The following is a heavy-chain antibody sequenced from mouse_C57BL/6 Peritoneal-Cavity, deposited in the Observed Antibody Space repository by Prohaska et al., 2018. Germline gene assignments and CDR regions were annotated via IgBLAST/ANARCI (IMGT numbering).Heavy chain of an antibody. CDR2: IWRGGST. V-gene: IGHV2-5*01. D-gene: IGHD1-1*01. Sequence: STGKGLEWLGVIWRGGSTDYNAAFMSRLSITKDNSKSQVFFKMNSLQADDTAIYYCAKKGYYEYFDVWGTGTTVTVSS. CDR3: AKKGYYEYFDV. J-gene: IGHJ1*03.